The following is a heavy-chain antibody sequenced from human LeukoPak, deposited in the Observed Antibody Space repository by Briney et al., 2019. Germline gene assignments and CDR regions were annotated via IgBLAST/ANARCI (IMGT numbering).Heavy chain of an antibody. D-gene: IGHD3-10*01. V-gene: IGHV4-38-2*02. CDR3: ARAKYYGSGSYISWGQFFDS. Sequence: SETLSLTCTVSGYSISSAYYWGWIRQPPGKGLEWIGSVYHSGSTYYNSSLKSRVIISVDTSNSQFSLKLSSVTAADTAVYYCARAKYYGSGSYISWGQFFDSWGQGTLVTVSS. J-gene: IGHJ4*02. CDR1: GYSISSAYY. CDR2: VYHSGST.